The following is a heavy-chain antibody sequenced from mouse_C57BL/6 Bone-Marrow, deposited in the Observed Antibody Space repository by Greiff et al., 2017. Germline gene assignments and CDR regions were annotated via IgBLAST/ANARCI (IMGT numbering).Heavy chain of an antibody. J-gene: IGHJ4*01. Sequence: QVQLQQSGAELVKPGASVKLSCKASGYTFTSYWMHWVKQRPGQGLEWIGYINPSSGYTKYNQKFKDKVTLTADKSSSTAYMQLSRLTYEDSAVCYCARFDDYGYAMDYWGQGTSVTVSS. V-gene: IGHV1-7*01. CDR2: INPSSGYT. D-gene: IGHD2-4*01. CDR1: GYTFTSYW. CDR3: ARFDDYGYAMDY.